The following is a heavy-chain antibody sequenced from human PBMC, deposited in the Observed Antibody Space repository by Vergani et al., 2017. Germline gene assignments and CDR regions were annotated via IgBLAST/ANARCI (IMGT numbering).Heavy chain of an antibody. Sequence: EVQLVESGGGLVKPGGSLRLSCAASGVTFSSYSMNWVRQAPGKGLEWVSSISSSSSYIYYADSVKGRFTISRDNAKNSLYLQMNSLRAEDTAVYYCARDPPYDVLTGYLWGQGTLVTVSS. J-gene: IGHJ5*02. CDR2: ISSSSSYI. CDR1: GVTFSSYS. V-gene: IGHV3-21*01. CDR3: ARDPPYDVLTGYL. D-gene: IGHD3-9*01.